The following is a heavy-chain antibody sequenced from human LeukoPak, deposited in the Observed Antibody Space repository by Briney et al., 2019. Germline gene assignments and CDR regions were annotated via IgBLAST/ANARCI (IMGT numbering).Heavy chain of an antibody. D-gene: IGHD2-2*01. Sequence: SETLSLTCAVYGGSISSYYWSWIRQPAGKGLEWIGRIYTSGSTNYNPSLKSRVTMSVDTSKNQFSLKLSSVTAADTAVYYCARQHRYCSSTSCDTYYYYYMDVWGKGTTVTVSS. CDR2: IYTSGST. CDR3: ARQHRYCSSTSCDTYYYYYMDV. J-gene: IGHJ6*03. CDR1: GGSISSYY. V-gene: IGHV4-59*10.